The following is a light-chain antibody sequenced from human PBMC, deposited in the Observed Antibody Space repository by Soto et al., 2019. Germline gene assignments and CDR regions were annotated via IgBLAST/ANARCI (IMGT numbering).Light chain of an antibody. Sequence: QSVLTQPPSVSGAPGQRVTISCSGSSSNIGAGYDVHWYQQLPGKAPKLLNYANNNRPSGVPDRFSGSKSVTSASLAIAGLQAEDEADYYCQSYDSSLTVFGTGTKVTVL. CDR3: QSYDSSLTV. CDR1: SSNIGAGYD. J-gene: IGLJ1*01. CDR2: ANN. V-gene: IGLV1-40*01.